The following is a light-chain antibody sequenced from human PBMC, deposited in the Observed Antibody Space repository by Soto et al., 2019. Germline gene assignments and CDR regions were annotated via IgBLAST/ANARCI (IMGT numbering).Light chain of an antibody. V-gene: IGKV3-20*01. CDR3: QQYGSSPRT. Sequence: EIVLTQSPGTLSLSPGERATLSCRASPSVSSSSLAWYQQKPGQAPRLLIYGASSRATGIPDRFSGSGSETDFTLSISRLEPEDFAVYYCQQYGSSPRTFGQGTKVEIK. CDR1: PSVSSSS. J-gene: IGKJ1*01. CDR2: GAS.